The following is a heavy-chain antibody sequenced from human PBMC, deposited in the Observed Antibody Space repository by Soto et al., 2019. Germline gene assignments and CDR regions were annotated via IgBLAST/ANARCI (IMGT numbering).Heavy chain of an antibody. J-gene: IGHJ3*02. V-gene: IGHV4-31*02. CDR3: ARSHCTNGVCFRSNDAFDI. Sequence: WTWIRQHPGKGLEWIGYIYYSGNTYYNPSLKSRVTISVDTSTNQFSLRLGSVTAAGTAVYYCARSHCTNGVCFRSNDAFDIWGQGTMVTVSS. CDR2: IYYSGNT. D-gene: IGHD2-8*01.